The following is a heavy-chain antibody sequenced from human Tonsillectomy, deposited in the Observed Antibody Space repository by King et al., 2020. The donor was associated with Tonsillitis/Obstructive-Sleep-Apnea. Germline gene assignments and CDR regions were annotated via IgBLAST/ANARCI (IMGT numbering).Heavy chain of an antibody. Sequence: VQLVESGGGVVQPGRSLRLSCAASGFTFSSYAMHWVRQAPGKGLEWVAVISYDGSNKYYADSVKGRFTISRDNSKNTLYLQMNSLRAEDTAVYYCARDEDYYYYMDVWGKGTTVTVSS. J-gene: IGHJ6*03. CDR3: ARDEDYYYYMDV. CDR1: GFTFSSYA. CDR2: ISYDGSNK. V-gene: IGHV3-30*01.